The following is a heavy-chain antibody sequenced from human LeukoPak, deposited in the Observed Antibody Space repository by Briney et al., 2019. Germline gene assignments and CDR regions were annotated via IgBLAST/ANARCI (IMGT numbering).Heavy chain of an antibody. CDR3: ARAFCSGGSCYPDAFDI. CDR2: MWYDGANT. D-gene: IGHD2-15*01. V-gene: IGHV3-33*01. J-gene: IGHJ3*02. Sequence: GGSLRLSCAASGFTFSSYGMHWGRQAPGKGLEWVAVMWYDGANTYYAASVKSRFTISRDNSKSTLYLQMNSPRAQDTAVYYCARAFCSGGSCYPDAFDIWGQGTMVTVSS. CDR1: GFTFSSYG.